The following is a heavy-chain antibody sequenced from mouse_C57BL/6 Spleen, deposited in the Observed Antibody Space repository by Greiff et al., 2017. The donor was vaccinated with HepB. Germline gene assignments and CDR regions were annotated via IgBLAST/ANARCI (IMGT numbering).Heavy chain of an antibody. CDR2: IWRGGST. Sequence: QVQLKESGPGLVQPSQSLSITCTVSGFSLTSYGVHWVRQSPGKGLEWLGVIWRGGSTDYNAAFMSRLSITKDNSKSQVFFKMNSLQADDTAIYYCAKKRFYYDYDVAGAMDYWGQGTSVTVSS. CDR1: GFSLTSYG. CDR3: AKKRFYYDYDVAGAMDY. D-gene: IGHD2-4*01. V-gene: IGHV2-5*01. J-gene: IGHJ4*01.